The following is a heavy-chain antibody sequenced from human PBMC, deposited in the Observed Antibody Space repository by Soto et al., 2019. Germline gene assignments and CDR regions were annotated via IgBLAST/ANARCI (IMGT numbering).Heavy chain of an antibody. J-gene: IGHJ5*02. CDR1: GFTVSSNY. V-gene: IGHV3-53*04. CDR3: ARGNYYGSGSYSFDP. CDR2: IYSGGST. Sequence: PGGSLRLSCAASGFTVSSNYISWVRQAPGKGLEWVSVIYSGGSTYYADSVKGRFTISRHNSKNTLYLQMNSLRAEDTAVYYCARGNYYGSGSYSFDPWGQGTLVTVSS. D-gene: IGHD3-10*01.